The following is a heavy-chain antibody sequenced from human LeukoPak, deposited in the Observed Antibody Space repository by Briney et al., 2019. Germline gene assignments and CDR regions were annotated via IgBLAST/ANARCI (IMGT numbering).Heavy chain of an antibody. CDR1: GFAYSGSS. J-gene: IGHJ4*02. V-gene: IGHV3-74*01. D-gene: IGHD3-16*01. CDR2: IQRDGSSP. Sequence: GGSLRLSCTASGFAYSGSSMHWVRQAPGKGLEWVSGIQRDGSSPTYADSVKGRFTISRDNAKGSVYLQVKILRAEDTAVYYCSRGHYGPDYWGQGTLVTVSS. CDR3: SRGHYGPDY.